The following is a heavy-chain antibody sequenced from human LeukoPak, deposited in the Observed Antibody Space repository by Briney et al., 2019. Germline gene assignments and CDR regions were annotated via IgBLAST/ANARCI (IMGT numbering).Heavy chain of an antibody. CDR2: ISSSGTTI. V-gene: IGHV3-48*03. Sequence: GGSLRLSCAASGFTFSSYEMNWVRQAPGKGLKWISYISSSGTTINYADSVKGRVTISRDNAKNSLYLQMNSLRAEDTAVYYCAREMGTIDDYWGQGTLVTVSS. D-gene: IGHD5-24*01. CDR3: AREMGTIDDY. CDR1: GFTFSSYE. J-gene: IGHJ4*02.